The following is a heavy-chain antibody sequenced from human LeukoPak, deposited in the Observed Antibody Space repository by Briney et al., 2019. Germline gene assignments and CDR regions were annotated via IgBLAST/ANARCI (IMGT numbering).Heavy chain of an antibody. CDR2: ISGSGGST. D-gene: IGHD4-17*01. Sequence: GGSLRLSCAASGFTFSSYAMTWVRQAPGKGLQWVSTISGSGGSTYYADSVKGRFTISRDNSKNTLYLQMNSLRAEDTAVYYCAKESSSYALFDYWGQGTLVTVSS. J-gene: IGHJ4*02. CDR3: AKESSSYALFDY. CDR1: GFTFSSYA. V-gene: IGHV3-23*01.